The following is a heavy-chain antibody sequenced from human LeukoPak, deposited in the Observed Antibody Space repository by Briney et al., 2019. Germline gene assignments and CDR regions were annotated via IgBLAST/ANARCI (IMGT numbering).Heavy chain of an antibody. J-gene: IGHJ4*02. CDR3: ARVRYRLAETYIDY. Sequence: ASVRVSCKASGYTFTDYYVQWVRQVPGQGLEWMGWINPNGGGTNYAQKFQGRVTMTRDTSISTAYMELSRLRSDDTAVYYCARVRYRLAETYIDYWGQGTLVTVSS. CDR2: INPNGGGT. CDR1: GYTFTDYY. D-gene: IGHD3-16*01. V-gene: IGHV1-2*02.